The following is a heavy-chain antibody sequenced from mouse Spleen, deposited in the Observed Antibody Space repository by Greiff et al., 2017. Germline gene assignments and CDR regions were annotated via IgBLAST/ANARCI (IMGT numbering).Heavy chain of an antibody. CDR2: IDPENGDT. Sequence: EVQLQESGAELVRPGASVKLSCTASGFNIKDDYMHWVKQRPEQGLEWIGWIDPENGDTEYASKFQGKATITADTSSNTAYLQLSSLTSEDTAVYYCTSWYYGNYRWFAYWGQGTLVTVSA. V-gene: IGHV14-4*01. D-gene: IGHD2-1*01. J-gene: IGHJ3*01. CDR1: GFNIKDDY. CDR3: TSWYYGNYRWFAY.